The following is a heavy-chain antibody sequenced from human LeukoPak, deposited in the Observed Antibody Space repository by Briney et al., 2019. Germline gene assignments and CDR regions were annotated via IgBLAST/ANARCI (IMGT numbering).Heavy chain of an antibody. V-gene: IGHV3-7*01. CDR3: ARGGSTSSWFWND. D-gene: IGHD6-13*01. CDR2: IKPDGSEK. J-gene: IGHJ4*02. Sequence: GGSLRLSCAASGFTFSTKWMTWVRQAPGKGLECVANIKPDGSEKFYVDSVKGRFTISRDNARNSLYLQMNSLRAEDMAVYYCARGGSTSSWFWNDWGQGTLVTVSS. CDR1: GFTFSTKW.